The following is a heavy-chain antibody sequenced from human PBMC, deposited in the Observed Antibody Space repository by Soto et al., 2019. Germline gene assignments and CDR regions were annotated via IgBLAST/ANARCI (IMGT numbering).Heavy chain of an antibody. CDR3: AREYYYDSSGYYGNFDY. Sequence: ASVKVSCKASGYTFTSYAMHWVRQAPRQRLEWMGWINAGNGNTKYSQKFQGRVTITRDTSASTAHMELSSLRSEDTAVYYCAREYYYDSSGYYGNFDYWGQGTLVTVSS. CDR1: GYTFTSYA. CDR2: INAGNGNT. J-gene: IGHJ4*02. D-gene: IGHD3-22*01. V-gene: IGHV1-3*01.